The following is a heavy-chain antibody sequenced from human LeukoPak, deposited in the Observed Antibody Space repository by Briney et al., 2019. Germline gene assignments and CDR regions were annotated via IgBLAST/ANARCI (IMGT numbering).Heavy chain of an antibody. CDR2: IYYSGST. D-gene: IGHD3-10*01. CDR1: GGSISSSSYY. CDR3: ARPSSGSYSYAFDI. V-gene: IGHV4-39*01. Sequence: SETLSLTCTVSGGSISSSSYYWGWIRQPPGKGLEWIGCIYYSGSTYYNPSLKSRVTISVDTSKNQFSLKLNSVTAADTAVYYCARPSSGSYSYAFDIWGQGTMLTVSS. J-gene: IGHJ3*02.